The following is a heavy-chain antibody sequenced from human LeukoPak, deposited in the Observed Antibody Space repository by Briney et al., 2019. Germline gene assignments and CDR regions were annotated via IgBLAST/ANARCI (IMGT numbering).Heavy chain of an antibody. J-gene: IGHJ4*02. V-gene: IGHV3-11*01. D-gene: IGHD6-6*01. Sequence: GGSLRLSCAASGFTFSDYYMSWIRQAPGKGLEWVSYISSSGSTIYYADSVKGRSTISRDNAKNSLYLQMNSLRAEDTAVYYCARENSIAPRSDFDYWGQGTLVTVSS. CDR2: ISSSGSTI. CDR3: ARENSIAPRSDFDY. CDR1: GFTFSDYY.